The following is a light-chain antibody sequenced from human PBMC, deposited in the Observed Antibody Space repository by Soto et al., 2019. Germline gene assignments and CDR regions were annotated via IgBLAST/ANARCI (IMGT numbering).Light chain of an antibody. J-gene: IGKJ4*01. CDR1: QGISTY. CDR3: QQLNSYPLT. Sequence: DIPLTQSPSFLSASVGDRVTITCRASQGISTYLAWYQQKPGKAPKLLIYGASTLQSGVPSSFSGSGSGTEFTLTISSLQPEDFATYYCQQLNSYPLTFGGGTKVEIK. V-gene: IGKV1-9*01. CDR2: GAS.